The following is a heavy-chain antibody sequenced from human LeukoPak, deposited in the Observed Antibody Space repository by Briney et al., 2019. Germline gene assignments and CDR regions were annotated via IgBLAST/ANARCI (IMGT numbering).Heavy chain of an antibody. CDR1: GDSIPSNSAA. V-gene: IGHV6-1*01. Sequence: SQTLSLTCAISGDSIPSNSAAWSWIRQSPSRGLEWLGRTYHRYKWYNEYAMSVKSRVTINPDTSKNQFSLQLNSVTPEDTAVYYCTRDPGYYHGMDVWGQGTTVTVSS. CDR2: TYHRYKWYN. CDR3: TRDPGYYHGMDV. J-gene: IGHJ6*02.